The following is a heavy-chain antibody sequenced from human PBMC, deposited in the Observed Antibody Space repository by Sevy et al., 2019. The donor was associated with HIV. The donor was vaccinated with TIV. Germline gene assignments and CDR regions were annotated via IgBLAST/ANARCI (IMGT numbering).Heavy chain of an antibody. CDR2: ISSSSSYI. D-gene: IGHD3-22*01. CDR1: GFTFSSYS. V-gene: IGHV3-21*01. Sequence: GGSLRLSCAASGFTFSSYSMNWVRQAPGKGLEWVSSISSSSSYIYYADSVKGRFTISRVNAKNSLYLQMNSLRAEDTAVYYCASDGHYYYDSSGYYPFDYWGQGTLVTVSS. J-gene: IGHJ4*02. CDR3: ASDGHYYYDSSGYYPFDY.